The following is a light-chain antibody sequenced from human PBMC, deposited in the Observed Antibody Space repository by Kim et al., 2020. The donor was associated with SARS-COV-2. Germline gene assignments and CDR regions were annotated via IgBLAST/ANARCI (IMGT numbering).Light chain of an antibody. CDR1: QDISDD. V-gene: IGKV1-17*01. CDR2: AAS. Sequence: DIQMTQSPYSLSASVGDRVTITCRASQDISDDLGWYQQKPGEAPQRLIYAASTLQSGVPSRFSGGGSGTEFTLTIRSLQPEDFATYFCLQINTYPPTFGGGTKVDIK. CDR3: LQINTYPPT. J-gene: IGKJ4*01.